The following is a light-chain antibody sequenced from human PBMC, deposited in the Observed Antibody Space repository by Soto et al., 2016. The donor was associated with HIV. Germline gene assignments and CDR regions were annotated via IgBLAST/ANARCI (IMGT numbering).Light chain of an antibody. CDR3: QVWDSGSDPVV. V-gene: IGLV3-21*02. J-gene: IGLJ2*01. CDR2: DDS. Sequence: SYVLTQPPSVSVAPGQTARITCGGNNIGRKNVHWYQQRPGQAPVLVVYDDSDRPSGIPERFSGSNSGNTATLTISRVDIGDEADYYCQVWDSGSDPVVFGGGTKLTVL. CDR1: NIGRKN.